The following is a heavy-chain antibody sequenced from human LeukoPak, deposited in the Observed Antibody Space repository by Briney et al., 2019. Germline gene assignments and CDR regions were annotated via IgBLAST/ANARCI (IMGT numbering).Heavy chain of an antibody. CDR1: GFTFINDW. CDR3: TTVTPSGEERATRDGFDI. J-gene: IGHJ3*02. Sequence: GGSLRLPCAGSGFTFINDWMSWVRQAPGKGLEWVGRIKSKTDGGTTDYAAPVKGRFIISRDDSKNTLYLQMNSLKTEDTAVYYCTTVTPSGEERATRDGFDIWGQGTMVTVSS. V-gene: IGHV3-15*01. D-gene: IGHD3-10*01. CDR2: IKSKTDGGTT.